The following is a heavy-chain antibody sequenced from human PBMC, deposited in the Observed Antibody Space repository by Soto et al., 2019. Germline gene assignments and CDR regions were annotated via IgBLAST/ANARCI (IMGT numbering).Heavy chain of an antibody. D-gene: IGHD1-20*01. CDR1: GYTFTAYL. V-gene: IGHV1-2*04. CDR3: ARGLTGNPDYFDP. Sequence: ASVKVSCKASGYTFTAYLIHWVRQAPGQGPEWIGWINPNSGGTKYAQKFQGWVAMTRDTSTNTAYMELSRLRSDDTAVYFCARGLTGNPDYFDPWGQGTLVTV. CDR2: INPNSGGT. J-gene: IGHJ5*02.